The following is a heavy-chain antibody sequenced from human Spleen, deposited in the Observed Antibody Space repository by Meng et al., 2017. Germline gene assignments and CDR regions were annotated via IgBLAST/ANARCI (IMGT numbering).Heavy chain of an antibody. Sequence: EVQLVDAGGGLLKPGGSLRLSCAASGFTFSSFDIHWVLQGTGKGLEWVSPIGTAGDTYYPGSVKGRFTISRDNSKNTLYLQMNSLRAEDTAVYYCARDDNYPNWFDPWGQGTLVTVSS. D-gene: IGHD1-1*01. CDR1: GFTFSSFD. J-gene: IGHJ5*02. CDR2: IGTAGDT. CDR3: ARDDNYPNWFDP. V-gene: IGHV3-13*01.